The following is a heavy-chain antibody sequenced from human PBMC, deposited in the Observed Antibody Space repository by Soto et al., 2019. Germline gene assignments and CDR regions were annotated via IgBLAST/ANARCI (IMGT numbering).Heavy chain of an antibody. Sequence: TSETLSLTCTVSGGSISSYYWSWIRQPPGKGLEWIGYIYYSGSTNYNPSLKSRVTISVDTSKNQFSLKLSSVTAADTAVYYCAVGFWSGFDYWGQGTLVTVSS. V-gene: IGHV4-59*01. CDR1: GGSISSYY. CDR2: IYYSGST. CDR3: AVGFWSGFDY. J-gene: IGHJ4*02. D-gene: IGHD3-3*01.